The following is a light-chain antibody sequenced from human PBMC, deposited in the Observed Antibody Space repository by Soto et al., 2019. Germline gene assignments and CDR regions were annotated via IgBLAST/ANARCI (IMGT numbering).Light chain of an antibody. Sequence: DIVMTQSPDSLDVSVGEMATINCKSSQSVLYSSNKKNYLAWYQQKSGQSPKVLIYWASTRESGVPDRFSGSWSGTDFTLTISSLQAEDAAVYYCQQSYSTPRTFGQGTKVDIK. CDR2: WAS. CDR1: QSVLYSSNKKNY. CDR3: QQSYSTPRT. V-gene: IGKV4-1*01. J-gene: IGKJ1*01.